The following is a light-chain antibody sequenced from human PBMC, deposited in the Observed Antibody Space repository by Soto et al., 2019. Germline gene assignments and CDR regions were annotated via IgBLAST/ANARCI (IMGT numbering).Light chain of an antibody. V-gene: IGLV2-14*01. CDR3: TSYTTSNTRQIV. CDR2: DVS. CDR1: SSDVGGYNY. Sequence: QSALTQPASVSGSPGQSITISCTGTSSDVGGYNYVSWYQQHPGKAPKFMIYDVSNRPSGVSNRFSGYKSGNTASLTISGLQAEDEDDYYCTSYTTSNTRQIVFGTGTQLTVL. J-gene: IGLJ1*01.